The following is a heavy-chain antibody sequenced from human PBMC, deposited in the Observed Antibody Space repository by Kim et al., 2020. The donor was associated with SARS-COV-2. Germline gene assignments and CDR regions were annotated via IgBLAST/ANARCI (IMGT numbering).Heavy chain of an antibody. Sequence: SETLSLTCTVSGGSISSYYWSWIRQPPGKGLEWIGYIYYSGSTNYNPSLKSRVTISVDTSKNQFSLKLSSVTAADTAVYYCARALGYCSSTSCYSPDAF. J-gene: IGHJ3*01. V-gene: IGHV4-59*13. CDR2: IYYSGST. D-gene: IGHD2-2*02. CDR1: GGSISSYY. CDR3: ARALGYCSSTSCYSPDAF.